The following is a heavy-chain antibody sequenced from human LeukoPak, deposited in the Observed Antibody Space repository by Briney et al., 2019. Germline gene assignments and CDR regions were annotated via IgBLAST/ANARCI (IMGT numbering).Heavy chain of an antibody. D-gene: IGHD2-2*01. Sequence: GGSLRLSCAASGFTFSSYWMHWVRHAPGKGLVWVSRINGDGSSTSYADSVKGRFTISRDNAKNTLYLQMNSLRAEDTAVYYCARATSYYYYYYMDVWGKGTTVTVSS. J-gene: IGHJ6*03. V-gene: IGHV3-74*01. CDR3: ARATSYYYYYYMDV. CDR1: GFTFSSYW. CDR2: INGDGSST.